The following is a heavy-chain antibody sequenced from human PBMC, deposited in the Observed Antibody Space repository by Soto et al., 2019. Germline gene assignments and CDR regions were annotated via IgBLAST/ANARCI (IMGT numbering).Heavy chain of an antibody. D-gene: IGHD6-6*01. J-gene: IGHJ6*02. CDR2: IIPIFGTA. CDR3: AEQLGSYYYYGMDV. CDR1: GGTFSSYA. Sequence: QVQLVQSGAEVKKPGSSVKVSCKASGGTFSSYAISWVRQAPGQGLEWMGGIIPIFGTANYAQKFQGRVRITADESTSTAYMERSSLRSEDTAVYYCAEQLGSYYYYGMDVWGQGTTITVSS. V-gene: IGHV1-69*01.